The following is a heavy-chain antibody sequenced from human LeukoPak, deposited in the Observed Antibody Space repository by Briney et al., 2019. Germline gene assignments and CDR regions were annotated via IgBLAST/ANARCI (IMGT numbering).Heavy chain of an antibody. D-gene: IGHD3-3*01. J-gene: IGHJ5*02. CDR2: ISSSGSPI. CDR1: GFIFNSYE. Sequence: GGSLRLSCAASGFIFNSYEMNWVRQAPGKGLEWVSYISSSGSPIYYADSVKGRFTISRDNAKNSLYLQMNSLRADDTAVYYCARDYNFWSGYHSYNWFDPWGQGTLVTVSS. V-gene: IGHV3-48*03. CDR3: ARDYNFWSGYHSYNWFDP.